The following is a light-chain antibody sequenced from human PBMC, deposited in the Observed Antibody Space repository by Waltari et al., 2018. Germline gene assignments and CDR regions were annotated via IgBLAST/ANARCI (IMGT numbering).Light chain of an antibody. CDR2: EVS. CDR1: RRDVGGYNY. J-gene: IGLJ3*02. CDR3: SSYAGSINWV. V-gene: IGLV2-8*01. Sequence: QSALTQPPSASGSPGQSVTISCTGTRRDVGGYNYVSWYQQHPVKAPQLMIYEVSKRPSGVPYRFSGSKSGNTASLTVSGLQAEDEADYYCSSYAGSINWVFGGGTKLTVL.